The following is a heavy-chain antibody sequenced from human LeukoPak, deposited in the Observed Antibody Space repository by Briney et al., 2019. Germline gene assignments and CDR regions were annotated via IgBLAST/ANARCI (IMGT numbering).Heavy chain of an antibody. Sequence: GGSLRLSCVASGFSFTKAWMSWVRQAPGKGLEWVGLIKSESDGGATDCAAPVEDRFTISRDDSKNTLYLKMDNIQPEDTAVYYCTREDHGTCGYWWDFDLWGRGALVTVSS. CDR3: TREDHGTCGYWWDFDL. D-gene: IGHD3-22*01. V-gene: IGHV3-15*01. CDR1: GFSFTKAW. J-gene: IGHJ2*01. CDR2: IKSESDGGAT.